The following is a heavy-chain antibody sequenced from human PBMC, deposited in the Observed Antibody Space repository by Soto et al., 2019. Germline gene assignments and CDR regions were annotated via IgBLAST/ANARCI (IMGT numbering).Heavy chain of an antibody. CDR3: ARGPVVGYGNYYYYGMDA. V-gene: IGHV1-69*13. CDR2: IIPIFGTA. Sequence: SVKVSCKASGGTFSSYAISWVRQAPGQGLEWMGGIIPIFGTANYAQKFQGRVTITADESTSTAYMELSSLRSEDTAVYYCARGPVVGYGNYYYYGMDAWGQGTTVTVSS. D-gene: IGHD5-12*01. J-gene: IGHJ6*02. CDR1: GGTFSSYA.